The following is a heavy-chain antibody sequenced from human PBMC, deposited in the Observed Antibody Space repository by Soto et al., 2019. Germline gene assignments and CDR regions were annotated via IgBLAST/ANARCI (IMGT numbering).Heavy chain of an antibody. Sequence: QVQLVQSGAEVKKPGASVKVSCKASGYTFTSYGISWVRQAPGQGLEWMGWISAYNGNTNYAQKLQGRVTMTTDTSRRTAHRERRRLRADGTAVYYCARYDYVWGSYRYDDYWGQGTLVTVSS. CDR2: ISAYNGNT. CDR1: GYTFTSYG. CDR3: ARYDYVWGSYRYDDY. V-gene: IGHV1-18*01. D-gene: IGHD3-16*02. J-gene: IGHJ4*02.